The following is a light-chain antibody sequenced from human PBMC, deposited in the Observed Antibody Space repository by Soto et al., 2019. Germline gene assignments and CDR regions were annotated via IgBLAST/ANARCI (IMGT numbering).Light chain of an antibody. CDR1: QSISTW. V-gene: IGKV1-5*03. CDR2: KAS. Sequence: DNQMTQSPSTLSASVGDRVTITCRASQSISTWLAWYQQKPGKAPKLLIYKASSLEGGVPSRFGGSGSGTLFNITIRSLHPDDFATYYCQQYNTYPLTFGGGTTVDI. J-gene: IGKJ4*01. CDR3: QQYNTYPLT.